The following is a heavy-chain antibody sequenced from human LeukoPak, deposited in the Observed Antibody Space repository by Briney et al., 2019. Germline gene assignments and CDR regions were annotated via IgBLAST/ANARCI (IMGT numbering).Heavy chain of an antibody. J-gene: IGHJ3*02. V-gene: IGHV4-4*07. CDR3: ARGNDFWSGYYSDAFDI. CDR2: IYTSGST. Sequence: SETLSLTCTVSGGSISSYYWSWIRQPAGKGLEWIGRIYTSGSTNYNPSLKSRVTMSVDTSKNQFSLKLSSVTAADTAVYYCARGNDFWSGYYSDAFDIWGQGTMVTVSS. D-gene: IGHD3-3*01. CDR1: GGSISSYY.